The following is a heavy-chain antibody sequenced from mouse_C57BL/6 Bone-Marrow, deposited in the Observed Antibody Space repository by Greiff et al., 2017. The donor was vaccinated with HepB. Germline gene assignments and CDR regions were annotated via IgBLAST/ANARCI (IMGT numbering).Heavy chain of an antibody. CDR1: GYTFTSYW. V-gene: IGHV1-55*01. J-gene: IGHJ2*01. D-gene: IGHD1-1*01. CDR3: ASGTTVVATPGY. CDR2: IYPGSGST. Sequence: VQLQQSGAELVKPGDSVKMSCKASGYTFTSYWITWVKQRPGQGLEWIGDIYPGSGSTNYNEKFKSKATLTVDTSSSTAYMQLSSLTSEDSAVYYCASGTTVVATPGYWGQGTTLTVSS.